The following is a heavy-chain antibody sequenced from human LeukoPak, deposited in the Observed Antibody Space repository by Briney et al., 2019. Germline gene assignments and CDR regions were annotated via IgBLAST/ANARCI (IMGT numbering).Heavy chain of an antibody. Sequence: SETLSLTCTVSGGSISGGGYYWSWLRQHPGKGLEWIGYIYYSGSTYYTPSLKSRVTISVDTSKNQFSLKLSSVTAADTAVYYCARASEQQRESIDYWGQGTLVTVSS. CDR2: IYYSGST. D-gene: IGHD6-13*01. V-gene: IGHV4-31*03. CDR3: ARASEQQRESIDY. CDR1: GGSISGGGYY. J-gene: IGHJ4*02.